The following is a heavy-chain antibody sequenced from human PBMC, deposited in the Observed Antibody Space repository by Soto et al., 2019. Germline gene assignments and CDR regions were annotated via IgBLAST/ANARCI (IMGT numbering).Heavy chain of an antibody. Sequence: QVQLVESGGGVVQPGRSLRLSCAASGFTFSRYAMHWVRKAPGKGLEWMAFISYDGTRKLYADSVGGRFTISRDNSKSTLYLQMNSLRPEDTAVYYCARERDSFDDWGQGTLVTVSS. J-gene: IGHJ4*02. CDR3: ARERDSFDD. CDR1: GFTFSRYA. V-gene: IGHV3-30-3*01. CDR2: ISYDGTRK.